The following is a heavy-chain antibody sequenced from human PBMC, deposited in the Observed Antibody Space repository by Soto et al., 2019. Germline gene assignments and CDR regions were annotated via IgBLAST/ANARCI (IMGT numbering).Heavy chain of an antibody. CDR1: GGSISSYY. J-gene: IGHJ5*02. V-gene: IGHV4-59*08. CDR3: ARAGYCSSTSCYAGPRWYDP. CDR2: IYYSGST. D-gene: IGHD2-2*01. Sequence: SETLSLTCTVSGGSISSYYWSWIRQPPGKGLEWIGYIYYSGSTNYNPSLKSRVTISVDTSKNQFSLKLSSVTAADTAVYYCARAGYCSSTSCYAGPRWYDPWGQGTLVTVSS.